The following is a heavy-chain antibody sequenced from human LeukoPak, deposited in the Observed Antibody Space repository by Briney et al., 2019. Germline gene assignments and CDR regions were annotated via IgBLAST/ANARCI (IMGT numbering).Heavy chain of an antibody. J-gene: IGHJ4*02. CDR1: GGSIDITNY. CDR2: ISHSGTT. D-gene: IGHD2/OR15-2a*01. Sequence: SGTLSLTCGVSGGSIDITNYWSWVRQAPGKGLEWIGEISHSGTTNYNPSLRSRVTMFLDRANNQFSLSLTSVTAADPAVYYCTRENRPFCPFAYWGQGVLVTVSS. CDR3: TRENRPFCPFAY. V-gene: IGHV4-4*02.